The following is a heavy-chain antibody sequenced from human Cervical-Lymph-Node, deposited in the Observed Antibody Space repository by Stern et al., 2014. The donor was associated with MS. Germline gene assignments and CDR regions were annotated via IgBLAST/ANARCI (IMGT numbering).Heavy chain of an antibody. Sequence: VQLVESGGGVVQPGRSLRLSCAASGFTFSNYGMHWVRQAPGKGLEWVAVISYDGNNKFYADSVKGRFTISRDNSKNTLYLQMNSLRSEDTAVYYCTKVEVATINFYFDYWGQGSLVTVSP. CDR3: TKVEVATINFYFDY. J-gene: IGHJ4*02. CDR1: GFTFSNYG. D-gene: IGHD5-24*01. V-gene: IGHV3-30*18. CDR2: ISYDGNNK.